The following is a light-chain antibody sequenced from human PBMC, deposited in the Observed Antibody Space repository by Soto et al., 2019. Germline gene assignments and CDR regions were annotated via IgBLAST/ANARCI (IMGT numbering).Light chain of an antibody. J-gene: IGKJ4*01. CDR3: QQSDSIPLT. V-gene: IGKV1-39*01. Sequence: DIQMTQSPSSLSASVGDRVTITCRASQGIKNYVNWYQQKPGEVPKILFYAASSLQSGVPSRFSGSGSGTDFTLTISSLQPEDFATYYCQQSDSIPLTFGGGTKVEIK. CDR2: AAS. CDR1: QGIKNY.